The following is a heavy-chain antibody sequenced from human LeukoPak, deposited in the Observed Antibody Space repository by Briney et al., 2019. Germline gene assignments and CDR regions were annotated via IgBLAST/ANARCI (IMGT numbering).Heavy chain of an antibody. Sequence: LSGGSLRLSCAASGFTFSSYAMSWVRQAPGKGLEWVSAISGSGGSTYYADSVKGRFTISRDNSKNTLYLQMNSLRAEDTAVYYCANSPLWFGDSYYFDYWGQGTLVTVSS. V-gene: IGHV3-23*01. J-gene: IGHJ4*02. CDR1: GFTFSSYA. CDR3: ANSPLWFGDSYYFDY. D-gene: IGHD3-10*01. CDR2: ISGSGGST.